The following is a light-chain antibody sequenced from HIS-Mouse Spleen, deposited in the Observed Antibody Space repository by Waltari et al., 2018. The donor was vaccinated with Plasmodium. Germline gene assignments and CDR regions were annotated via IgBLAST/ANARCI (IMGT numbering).Light chain of an antibody. CDR2: KDS. CDR1: ALPKPY. J-gene: IGLJ3*02. V-gene: IGLV3-25*03. CDR3: QSADSSGTPNWV. Sequence: SYELTQPPSVSVSPGQTARIHCPCDALPKPYPYGYQQKPGQAPVLVIYKDSERPSGIPERFSGSSSGTTVTLTISGVQAEDEADYYCQSADSSGTPNWVFGGGTKLTVL.